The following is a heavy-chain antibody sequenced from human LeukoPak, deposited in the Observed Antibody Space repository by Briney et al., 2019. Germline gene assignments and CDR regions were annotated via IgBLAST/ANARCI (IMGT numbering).Heavy chain of an antibody. Sequence: SETLSLTCAVYGGSFSGYYWSWIRQPPGKGLEWIGEINHSGSTNYNPSLKSRVTISVDTSKNQFSLKLSSVTAADTAVYYCARGYSYGYNRYYYYGMDVWGQGTTATVSS. CDR2: INHSGST. D-gene: IGHD5-18*01. J-gene: IGHJ6*02. CDR1: GGSFSGYY. CDR3: ARGYSYGYNRYYYYGMDV. V-gene: IGHV4-34*01.